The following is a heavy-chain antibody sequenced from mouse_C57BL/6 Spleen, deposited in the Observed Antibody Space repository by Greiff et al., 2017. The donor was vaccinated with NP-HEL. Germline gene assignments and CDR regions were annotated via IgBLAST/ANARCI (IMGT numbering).Heavy chain of an antibody. CDR3: ARWTVVARYFDV. CDR2: IYPGSGST. D-gene: IGHD1-1*01. CDR1: GYTFTSYW. V-gene: IGHV1-55*01. J-gene: IGHJ1*03. Sequence: VQLQQPGAELVKPGASVKMSCKASGYTFTSYWITWVKQRPGQGLEWIGDIYPGSGSTNYNEKFKSKATLTVDTASSTAYMQLSSLTSEDSAVYYCARWTVVARYFDVWGTGTTVTVSS.